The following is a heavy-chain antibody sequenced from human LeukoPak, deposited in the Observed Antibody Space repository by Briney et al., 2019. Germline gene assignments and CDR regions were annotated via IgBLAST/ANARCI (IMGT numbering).Heavy chain of an antibody. CDR2: ISYDGSNK. D-gene: IGHD3-22*01. CDR1: GFTFSSYG. Sequence: PGRSLRLSCAASGFTFSSYGMHWVRQAPGKGLEWVAVISYDGSNKYYADSVKGRFTISRDNSKNTLYLQVNSLRAEDTAVFYCAKDHAYYYYDSSGYYDYWGQGTLVTVSS. CDR3: AKDHAYYYYDSSGYYDY. V-gene: IGHV3-30*18. J-gene: IGHJ4*02.